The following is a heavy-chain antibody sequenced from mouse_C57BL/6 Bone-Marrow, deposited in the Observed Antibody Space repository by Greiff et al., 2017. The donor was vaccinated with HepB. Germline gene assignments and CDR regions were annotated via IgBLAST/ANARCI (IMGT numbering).Heavy chain of an antibody. Sequence: EVQLVESGGGLVKPGGSLKLSCAASGFTFSSYAMSWVRQTPEKRLEWVATISDGGSYTYYPDNVKGRFTISRDNAKNNLYLQMSHLKSEDTAMYYCARDEGTTWGQGTLVTVSA. V-gene: IGHV5-4*01. CDR3: ARDEGTT. D-gene: IGHD1-1*01. CDR1: GFTFSSYA. J-gene: IGHJ3*02. CDR2: ISDGGSYT.